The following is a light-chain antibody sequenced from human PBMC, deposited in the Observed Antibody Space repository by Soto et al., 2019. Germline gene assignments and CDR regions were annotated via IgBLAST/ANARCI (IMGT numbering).Light chain of an antibody. CDR3: SSFVAGNNYWV. CDR1: SSDVGGYDY. CDR2: EVT. V-gene: IGLV2-8*01. J-gene: IGLJ3*02. Sequence: QSALTQPPSASGSPGRSVTISCTGTSSDVGGYDYVSWFQQHPGKAPKLIIYEVTKRPSGVPDRFSASKSGNTASLTVSGLQAEDEADYSCSSFVAGNNYWVFGGGTMLTVL.